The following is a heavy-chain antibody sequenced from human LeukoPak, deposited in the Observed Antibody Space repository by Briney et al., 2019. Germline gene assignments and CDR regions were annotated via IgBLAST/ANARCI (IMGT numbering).Heavy chain of an antibody. J-gene: IGHJ3*02. D-gene: IGHD1-26*01. CDR2: MNPNSGNT. CDR1: GYTFTSYD. Sequence: ASVKVSCTASGYTFTSYDINWVRQATGQGLEWMGWMNPNSGNTGYAQKFQGRVTIIRNTSISTAYMELSSLRSEDTAVYYCARGRELLGWDAFDIWGQGTMVTVSS. CDR3: ARGRELLGWDAFDI. V-gene: IGHV1-8*01.